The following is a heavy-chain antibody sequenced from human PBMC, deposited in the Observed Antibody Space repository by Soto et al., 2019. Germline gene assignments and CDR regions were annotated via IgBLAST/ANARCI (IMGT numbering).Heavy chain of an antibody. CDR3: ARGGYIDPSRHFDV. CDR2: IVPNFGTP. V-gene: IGHV1-69*13. D-gene: IGHD5-18*01. J-gene: IGHJ3*01. Sequence: ASVKVSCKASGDTFSRYTFNWVRQAPGQGLEWMGGIVPNFGTPNYAPTFQDRVAITSDESTNTAYMEINGLTSEDTAIYYCARGGYIDPSRHFDVWGQGTLVTVSS. CDR1: GDTFSRYT.